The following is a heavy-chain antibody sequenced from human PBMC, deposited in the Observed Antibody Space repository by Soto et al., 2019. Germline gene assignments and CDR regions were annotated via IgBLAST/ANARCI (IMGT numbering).Heavy chain of an antibody. J-gene: IGHJ4*02. D-gene: IGHD2-8*01. CDR2: IFPRDSDT. V-gene: IGHV5-51*01. CDR3: ARLEGCSNGVCYKFSL. CDR1: GYSFSSNW. Sequence: GESLKISCKGSGYSFSSNWIAWVRQMPGKGLEWMGMIFPRDSDTRYSPSFQGQVTISADQSISTAYVQWSGLKASDTAIYYCARLEGCSNGVCYKFSLWGQGPQVTVSS.